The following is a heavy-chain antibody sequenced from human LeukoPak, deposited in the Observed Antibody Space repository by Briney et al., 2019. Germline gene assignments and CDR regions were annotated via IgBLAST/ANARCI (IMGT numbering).Heavy chain of an antibody. V-gene: IGHV3-21*01. CDR1: GFTFSSYS. CDR3: ARGNYGLFDY. Sequence: KAGGSLRLSCAASGFTFSSYSMSWVRQAPGKGLEWVSSISSSSSHIYYADSVKGRFTISRDNAKNSLYLQMNSLRAEDTAVYYCARGNYGLFDYWGQGTLVTVSS. J-gene: IGHJ4*02. D-gene: IGHD4-11*01. CDR2: ISSSSSHI.